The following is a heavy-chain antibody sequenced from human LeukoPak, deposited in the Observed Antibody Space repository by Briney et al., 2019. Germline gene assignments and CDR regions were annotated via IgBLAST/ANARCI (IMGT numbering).Heavy chain of an antibody. CDR3: HIQYGDYVLGFDY. CDR2: ISAYNGNT. V-gene: IGHV1-18*01. D-gene: IGHD4-17*01. CDR1: GYTFTSYG. Sequence: ASVKVSCKASGYTFTSYGISWVRQAPGQELEWMGWISAYNGNTNYAQKLQGRVTMTTDTSTSTAYMELSSLRSEDTAVYYCHIQYGDYVLGFDYWGQGTLVTVSS. J-gene: IGHJ4*02.